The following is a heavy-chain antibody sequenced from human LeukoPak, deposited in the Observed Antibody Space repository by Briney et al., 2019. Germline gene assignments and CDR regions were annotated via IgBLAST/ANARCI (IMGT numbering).Heavy chain of an antibody. V-gene: IGHV1-18*01. Sequence: WASVKVSCKASGYTFTSYGISWVRQAPGQGLEWMGWISTYNGDTNYAQKLQGRVTMTTDTSTSTAYMALRSLRSDDTAVYYCARDHNWVVDYWGQGTLVTVSS. D-gene: IGHD1-1*01. J-gene: IGHJ4*02. CDR2: ISTYNGDT. CDR3: ARDHNWVVDY. CDR1: GYTFTSYG.